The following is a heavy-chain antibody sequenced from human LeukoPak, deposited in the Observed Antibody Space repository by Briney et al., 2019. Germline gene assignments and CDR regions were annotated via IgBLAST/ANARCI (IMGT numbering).Heavy chain of an antibody. V-gene: IGHV3-30*04. CDR2: ISYDGSNK. Sequence: PGGSLRLSCAASGFTFSSYAMHWVRQAPGKGLEWVAVISYDGSNKYYADSVKGRFTISRDNSKNTLYLQMNNLRAEDTAVYYCARNYYGSGHFDYWGQGTLVTVSS. J-gene: IGHJ4*02. CDR1: GFTFSSYA. CDR3: ARNYYGSGHFDY. D-gene: IGHD3-10*01.